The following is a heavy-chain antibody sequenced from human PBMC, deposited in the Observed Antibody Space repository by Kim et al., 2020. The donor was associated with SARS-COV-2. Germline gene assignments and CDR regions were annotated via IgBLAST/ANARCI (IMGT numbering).Heavy chain of an antibody. V-gene: IGHV2-70*17. CDR3: ARDYVWGSYRPHDY. CDR2: IDWDDDK. D-gene: IGHD3-16*02. CDR1: GFSLSTSAMC. J-gene: IGHJ4*02. Sequence: SGPTLVNPTQTLTLTCTFSGFSLSTSAMCVSWIRKPPGKALEWLARIDWDDDKFYSTSLKTRLTISKDTSKNQVVLTMTNMDPVDTATYYCARDYVWGSYRPHDYWGQGTLVTVSS.